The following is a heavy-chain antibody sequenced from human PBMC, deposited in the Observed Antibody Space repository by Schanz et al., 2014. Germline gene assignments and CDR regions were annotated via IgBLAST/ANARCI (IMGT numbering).Heavy chain of an antibody. CDR2: ISSSSSTI. V-gene: IGHV3-48*01. CDR3: ARGREVVAKIFDV. CDR1: GFTFSIYG. D-gene: IGHD3-22*01. J-gene: IGHJ3*01. Sequence: GQLVESGGGVVQPGRSLRLSCAASGFTFSIYGMNWVRQAPGKGLEWVSYISSSSSTIYYADSVKGRFTISRDNAKNSLYLQMNSLRAEDTGVYYCARGREVVAKIFDVWGQGTMVTVS.